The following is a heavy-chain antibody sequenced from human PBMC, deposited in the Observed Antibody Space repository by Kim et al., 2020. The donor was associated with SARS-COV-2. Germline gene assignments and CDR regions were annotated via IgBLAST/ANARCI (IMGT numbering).Heavy chain of an antibody. Sequence: TSYADSVKGRFTISKDNDKNTLYLQMNSLRAEDTAVYYCARTIPSYYGMDVWGQGATVTVSS. CDR3: ARTIPSYYGMDV. V-gene: IGHV3-74*01. CDR2: T. J-gene: IGHJ6*02. D-gene: IGHD3-9*01.